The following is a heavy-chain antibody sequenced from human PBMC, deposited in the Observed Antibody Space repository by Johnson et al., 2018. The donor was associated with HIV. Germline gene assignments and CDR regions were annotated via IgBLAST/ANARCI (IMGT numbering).Heavy chain of an antibody. V-gene: IGHV3-64*01. CDR2: ISSNGGST. D-gene: IGHD5-12*01. CDR3: ARSDVDIVATILFDI. J-gene: IGHJ3*02. CDR1: GFTFSSYA. Sequence: VQLVESGGGLVQPGGSLRLSCAASGFTFSSYAMHWVRQAPGKGLEYVSAISSNGGSTYYAHSVKGRFTISRDNSKNTLYLQMGSLRVEDMAVYYCARSDVDIVATILFDIWGQGTMVTVSS.